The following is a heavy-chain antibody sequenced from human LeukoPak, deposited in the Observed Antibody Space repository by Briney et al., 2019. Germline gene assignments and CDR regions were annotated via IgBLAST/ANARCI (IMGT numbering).Heavy chain of an antibody. V-gene: IGHV1-2*02. CDR3: ARDRVGNYLDN. CDR2: INSNSGAT. CDR1: GYTFTGYY. J-gene: IGHJ4*02. Sequence: GASVKVSCKASGYTFTGYYLRWVRQAPGQGLEWMGWINSNSGATHFAQKFQARVTMTRDTSISTAYMELSRVTSDDTAVYYCARDRVGNYLDNWGQGTLVTVSS. D-gene: IGHD3-3*01.